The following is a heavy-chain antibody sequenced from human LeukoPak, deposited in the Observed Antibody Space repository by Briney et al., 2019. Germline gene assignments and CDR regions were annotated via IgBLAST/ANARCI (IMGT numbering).Heavy chain of an antibody. CDR1: GGSISSYD. CDR3: ARVRGSGYYRTYYMDV. J-gene: IGHJ6*03. V-gene: IGHV4-39*07. Sequence: SETLSLTCTVSGGSISSYDWGWIRQPRGKGLEWIGSICYSGSTYYNPSLKSRGTISVDTSTNQVSLKLSSVPAADTAVYYCARVRGSGYYRTYYMDVWGKGTTVTVSS. D-gene: IGHD3-3*01. CDR2: ICYSGST.